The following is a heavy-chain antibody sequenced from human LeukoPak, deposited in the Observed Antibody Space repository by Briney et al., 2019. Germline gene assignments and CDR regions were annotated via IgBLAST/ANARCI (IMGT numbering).Heavy chain of an antibody. CDR2: INPNSGAT. V-gene: IGHV1-2*02. CDR1: GYTFNDYF. CDR3: ATLRENNYGYY. Sequence: ASVKVSCTASGYTFNDYFMHWVRQAPGQGLEWMGWINPNSGATNSAQKFQGRVTMTSDTSISTAYMELRSLTSDDTAVYYCATLRENNYGYYWGQGTLVTVSS. J-gene: IGHJ4*02. D-gene: IGHD5-18*01.